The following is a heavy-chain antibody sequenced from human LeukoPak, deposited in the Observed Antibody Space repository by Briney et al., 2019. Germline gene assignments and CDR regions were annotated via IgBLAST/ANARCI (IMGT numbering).Heavy chain of an antibody. J-gene: IGHJ3*02. Sequence: GASVRVSCKASGYTFTSYGISWVRQAPGQGLEWMGWINTYNGNTSYAQKFQGRVTMTTDTSTSTAYMELRSLRSDDTAIYYCARRGYCRGGRCYPTSDAFDIWGQGTLVTVSS. D-gene: IGHD2-15*01. V-gene: IGHV1-18*01. CDR1: GYTFTSYG. CDR3: ARRGYCRGGRCYPTSDAFDI. CDR2: INTYNGNT.